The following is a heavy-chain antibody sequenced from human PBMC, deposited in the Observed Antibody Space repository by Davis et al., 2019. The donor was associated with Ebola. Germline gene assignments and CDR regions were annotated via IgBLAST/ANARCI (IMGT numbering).Heavy chain of an antibody. J-gene: IGHJ3*02. CDR1: GFTFSSCA. CDR2: ITGSGSST. Sequence: GGSLRLSCAASGFTFSSCAMTWARQAPGKGLEWVSAITGSGSSTYYADSVRCRFSISRDNSKNTLYLQMNGLRVEDTAIYYCAKDTSNIWFDIWGQGTNVTVSS. CDR3: AKDTSNIWFDI. V-gene: IGHV3-23*01. D-gene: IGHD1-26*01.